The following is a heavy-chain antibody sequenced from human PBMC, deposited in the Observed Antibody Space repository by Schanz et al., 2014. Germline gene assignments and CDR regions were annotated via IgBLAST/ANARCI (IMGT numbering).Heavy chain of an antibody. CDR2: ISGSGDDT. D-gene: IGHD2-21*01. J-gene: IGHJ3*01. V-gene: IGHV3-23*01. CDR3: APLDDCGGGCPINDAFDV. CDR1: GFTFSSYA. Sequence: DVHLMESGGGLVQPGGSLRLSCAGSGFTFSSYAMNWVPQAPGKGLELVSVISGSGDDTYYADSVKGRFTISRDNSKNTLYLHMNSLRVEDTAVYYCAPLDDCGGGCPINDAFDVWGQGTMVTVSS.